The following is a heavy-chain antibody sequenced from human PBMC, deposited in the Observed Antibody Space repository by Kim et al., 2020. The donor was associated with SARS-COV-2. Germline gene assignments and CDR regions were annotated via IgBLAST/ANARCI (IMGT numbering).Heavy chain of an antibody. CDR3: ARIGYYHEAEYFQH. Sequence: ADSVKGRFTTSRHNAKNSLYLQMNSLRAEDTAVYYCARIGYYHEAEYFQHWGQGTLVTVSS. D-gene: IGHD3-22*01. J-gene: IGHJ1*01. V-gene: IGHV3-11*03.